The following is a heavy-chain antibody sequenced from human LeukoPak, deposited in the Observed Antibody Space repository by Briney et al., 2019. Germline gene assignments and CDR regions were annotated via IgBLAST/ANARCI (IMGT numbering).Heavy chain of an antibody. CDR1: GGSFSGYY. Sequence: PSETLSLTCAVYGGSFSGYYWSWIRQPPGKGREWSGEINHSGSTNYNPSLKSRVTISVDTSKNQFSLKLSSVTAADTAVYYCASSPPYYDFWSGYYGTYYYYMDVWGKGTMVTVSS. J-gene: IGHJ6*03. V-gene: IGHV4-34*01. CDR2: INHSGST. D-gene: IGHD3-3*01. CDR3: ASSPPYYDFWSGYYGTYYYYMDV.